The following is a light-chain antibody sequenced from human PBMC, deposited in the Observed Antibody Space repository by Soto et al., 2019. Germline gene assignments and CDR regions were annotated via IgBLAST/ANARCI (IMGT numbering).Light chain of an antibody. CDR1: QRGSGSY. CDR3: QQYGNSPLT. Sequence: EIVLTQSPGTLSLSPGDRATLSCRASQRGSGSYLAWYQQKPGQAPRLLISGASRRATGVPDRFSGSGSGTDFTLTISSLEPDDFVVYYCQQYGNSPLTFGGGTKVEIK. J-gene: IGKJ4*01. V-gene: IGKV3-20*01. CDR2: GAS.